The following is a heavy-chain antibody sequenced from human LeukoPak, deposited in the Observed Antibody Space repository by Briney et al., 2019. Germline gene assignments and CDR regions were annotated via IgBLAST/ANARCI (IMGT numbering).Heavy chain of an antibody. CDR2: IGPTGTDR. J-gene: IGHJ4*02. Sequence: GGSLRLPCAAPGFTFSSCGFNWVRQAPGKGLEWVSSIGPTGTDRYYADSVRGRFTISRDNAKNSMYLQMDSLRDEDTAVYYCATETIGRHYDYWGQGTLLTVSS. V-gene: IGHV3-21*01. D-gene: IGHD1-14*01. CDR1: GFTFSSCG. CDR3: ATETIGRHYDY.